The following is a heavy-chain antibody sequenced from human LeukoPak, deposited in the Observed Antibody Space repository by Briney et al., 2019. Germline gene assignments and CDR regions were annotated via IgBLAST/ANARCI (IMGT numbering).Heavy chain of an antibody. J-gene: IGHJ4*02. CDR1: VRSLSNYY. Sequence: SETLSLTCTLSVRSLSNYYGRWIRQPARKGLEWVGRLYSTGSTNYNPSLRSRITMSVDTSKHQFSLQLSYLIGGDSAVYYCARSPSYRNGYYLPWGQATLVTVPS. CDR3: ARSPSYRNGYYLP. V-gene: IGHV4-4*07. D-gene: IGHD3-22*01. CDR2: LYSTGST.